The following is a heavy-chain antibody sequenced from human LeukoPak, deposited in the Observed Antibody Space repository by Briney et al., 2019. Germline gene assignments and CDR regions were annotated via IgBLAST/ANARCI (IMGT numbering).Heavy chain of an antibody. D-gene: IGHD6-19*01. Sequence: SQTLSLTCTVSGGSISSGDYYWRWIRQPPGTGLEWLGYIYYSGSTYYNPSLKSRVTISVDTSKNQFSLKLSSVTAADTAVYYCARAPQTPDSSGWFDAFDIWGQGTMVTVSS. CDR1: GGSISSGDYY. CDR2: IYYSGST. V-gene: IGHV4-30-4*08. CDR3: ARAPQTPDSSGWFDAFDI. J-gene: IGHJ3*02.